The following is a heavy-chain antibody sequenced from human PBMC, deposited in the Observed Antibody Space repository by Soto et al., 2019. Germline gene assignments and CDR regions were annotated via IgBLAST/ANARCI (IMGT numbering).Heavy chain of an antibody. CDR2: IIPIVGTA. Sequence: QVQLVQSGAEVKKPGSSVKVSCKASGGTFSSYGISWVRQAPGQGLEWMGGIIPIVGTANYAQKFQGRVTITADESTSTADMELSSLRSEATAVYYCARAAQPRDYYYGMDVWGQGTTVTVSS. J-gene: IGHJ6*02. V-gene: IGHV1-69*12. CDR3: ARAAQPRDYYYGMDV. CDR1: GGTFSSYG.